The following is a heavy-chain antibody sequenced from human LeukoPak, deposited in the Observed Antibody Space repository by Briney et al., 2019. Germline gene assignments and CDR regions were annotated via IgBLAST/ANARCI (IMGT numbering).Heavy chain of an antibody. CDR2: IYHSGST. CDR3: ARRIISGYTDY. D-gene: IGHD3-22*01. Sequence: SETLSLTCAVSGGSISSNNWWSWVRQPPGRGLEWIGEIYHSGSTNYNPSLKSRVTISVDKAKNQFSLKLTSVTAADTAVYFCARRIISGYTDYWGQGTLVTVSS. V-gene: IGHV4-4*02. CDR1: GGSISSNNW. J-gene: IGHJ4*02.